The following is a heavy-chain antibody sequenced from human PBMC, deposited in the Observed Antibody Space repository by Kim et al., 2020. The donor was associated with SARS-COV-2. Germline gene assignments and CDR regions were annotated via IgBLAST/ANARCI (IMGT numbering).Heavy chain of an antibody. Sequence: GGSLRLSCAASGFTFSSYGMHWVRQAPGKGLEWVAVIWYDGSNKYYADSVKGRFTISRDNSKNTLYLQMNSLRAEDTAVYYCARDTPLPGYDFWSGDYFDYWGQGTLVTVSS. CDR2: IWYDGSNK. D-gene: IGHD3-3*01. V-gene: IGHV3-33*01. CDR3: ARDTPLPGYDFWSGDYFDY. J-gene: IGHJ4*02. CDR1: GFTFSSYG.